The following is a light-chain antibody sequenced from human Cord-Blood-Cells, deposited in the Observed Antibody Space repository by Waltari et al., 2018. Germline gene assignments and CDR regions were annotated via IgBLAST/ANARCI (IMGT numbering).Light chain of an antibody. Sequence: DIVMTQSPDSLAVSLGERAHINCKSSQSVLYSSNNKNYFAWYQQKPGQPPKLLIYWASTRESGVPDRFSGSGSGTDFTLTISSLQAEDVAVYYCQQYYSTPYTFGQGTKLEIK. J-gene: IGKJ2*01. CDR1: QSVLYSSNNKNY. CDR3: QQYYSTPYT. CDR2: WAS. V-gene: IGKV4-1*01.